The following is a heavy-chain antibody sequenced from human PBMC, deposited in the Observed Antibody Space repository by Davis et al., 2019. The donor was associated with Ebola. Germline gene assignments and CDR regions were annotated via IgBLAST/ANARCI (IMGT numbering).Heavy chain of an antibody. J-gene: IGHJ3*02. V-gene: IGHV4-31*03. Sequence: TLSLTCTVSGGSISSGGYYWSWIRQHPGKGLEWIGYIYYSGSTYYNPSLKSRVTISVDTSKNQFSLKLSSVTAADTAVYYCASSGSYWNAFDIWGQGTMVTVSS. D-gene: IGHD1-26*01. CDR1: GGSISSGGYY. CDR2: IYYSGST. CDR3: ASSGSYWNAFDI.